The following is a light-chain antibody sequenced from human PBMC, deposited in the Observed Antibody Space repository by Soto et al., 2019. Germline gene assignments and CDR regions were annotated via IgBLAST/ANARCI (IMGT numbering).Light chain of an antibody. V-gene: IGKV3-15*01. Sequence: EIVMTQSPATLSVSPGERATLSCRASQSVSTTVAWYQQKPGQAPRLLIYGASTRATGIPARFSGSGSGTEFTLTISSLQPDDFATYYCQQSYSTPITFGQGTRLEIK. CDR3: QQSYSTPIT. CDR1: QSVSTT. J-gene: IGKJ5*01. CDR2: GAS.